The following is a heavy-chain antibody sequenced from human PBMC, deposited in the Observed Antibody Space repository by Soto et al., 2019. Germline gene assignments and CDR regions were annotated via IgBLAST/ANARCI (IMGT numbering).Heavy chain of an antibody. CDR3: AADTNMNYVDTAHF. Sequence: ASVKVSCKVSGYTLTELSMHWVRQAPGKGLEWMGGFDPEDGETIYAQKFQGRVTMTEDMSTSTAYMELSSLRSEDTAVYYCAADTNMNYVDTAHFWGQGTLVTVSS. V-gene: IGHV1-24*01. D-gene: IGHD5-18*01. CDR2: FDPEDGET. CDR1: GYTLTELS. J-gene: IGHJ4*02.